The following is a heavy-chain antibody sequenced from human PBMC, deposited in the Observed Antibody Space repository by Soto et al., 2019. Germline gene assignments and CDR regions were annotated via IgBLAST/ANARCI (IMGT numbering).Heavy chain of an antibody. CDR3: ARGGYSYGRYFDP. CDR1: GGSISSGGYS. D-gene: IGHD5-18*01. Sequence: SETLSLTCAVSGGSISSGGYSWSWIRQPPGKGLEWIGYIYHSGSTYYNPSLKSRVTISVDRSKNQFSLKLSSVTAADTAVYYCARGGYSYGRYFDPWGQGTLVTV. CDR2: IYHSGST. V-gene: IGHV4-30-2*01. J-gene: IGHJ5*02.